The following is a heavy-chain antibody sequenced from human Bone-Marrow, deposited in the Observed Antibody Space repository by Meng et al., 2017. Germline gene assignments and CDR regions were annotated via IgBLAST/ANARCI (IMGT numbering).Heavy chain of an antibody. CDR2: IFSNDEK. J-gene: IGHJ4*02. V-gene: IGHV2-26*01. D-gene: IGHD6-19*01. CDR1: GFSLSNARMG. CDR3: AREYSSGWFFDY. Sequence: SGPTLVKPTETLTLTCTVSGFSLSNARMGVSWIRQPPGKALEWLANIFSNDEKSYSTSLKTRLTISKDTSKNQVVLTMTNMDPVDTATYYCAREYSSGWFFDYWGQGTLVTVSS.